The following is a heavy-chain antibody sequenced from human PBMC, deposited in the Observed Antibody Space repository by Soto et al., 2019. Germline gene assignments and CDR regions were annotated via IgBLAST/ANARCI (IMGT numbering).Heavy chain of an antibody. V-gene: IGHV3-74*01. CDR1: GLTFSSYW. CDR3: AGRHSSGWYGGVDY. D-gene: IGHD6-19*01. Sequence: EVQLVKSGGGLVQPGGSLRLSCAASGLTFSSYWMYWVRQAPGKGLVWVSRINSDGSSTTYADSVKGRFTISRDNAKDTLYLQMNSLRAEDTAVYYCAGRHSSGWYGGVDYWGQGTLVTVSS. CDR2: INSDGSST. J-gene: IGHJ4*02.